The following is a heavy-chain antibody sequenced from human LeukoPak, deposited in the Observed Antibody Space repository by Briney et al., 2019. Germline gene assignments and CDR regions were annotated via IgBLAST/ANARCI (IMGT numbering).Heavy chain of an antibody. CDR3: AAKGNGYTGIYVFAQ. D-gene: IGHD1-26*01. J-gene: IGHJ4*02. V-gene: IGHV3-7*01. CDR2: IKPDGSAQ. CDR1: GFTFSYYW. Sequence: GGSLRISCVGSGFTFSYYWVTWVRQAPGKGLEWVANIKPDGSAQYYADSVRGRFTISRDSAKNSVFLQMNRLRAEDTAVYYCAAKGNGYTGIYVFAQWGQGTLVTVSP.